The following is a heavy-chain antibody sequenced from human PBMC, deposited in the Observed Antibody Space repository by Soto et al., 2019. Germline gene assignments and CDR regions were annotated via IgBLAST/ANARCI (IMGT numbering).Heavy chain of an antibody. CDR1: GGTFSSYA. CDR2: IIPIFGTA. Sequence: SVKVSCKASGGTFSSYAISWVRQAPGQGLEWMGGIIPIFGTANYAQKFQGRVTITADESTSTAYMELSSLRSEDTAVYYCARAPLTDFYFFYGMDVWGQGTTVTVSS. CDR3: ARAPLTDFYFFYGMDV. V-gene: IGHV1-69*13. J-gene: IGHJ6*02.